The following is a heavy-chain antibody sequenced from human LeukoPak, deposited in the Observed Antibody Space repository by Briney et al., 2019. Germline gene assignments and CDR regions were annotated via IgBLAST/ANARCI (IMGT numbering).Heavy chain of an antibody. CDR3: ASSTVKYYYYYYMDV. J-gene: IGHJ6*03. V-gene: IGHV4-34*01. Sequence: PSETLSLTCAVYGGSFSGYYWSWIRQPPGKGLEWIGEINHSGSTNYNPSLKSRVTIPVDTSKNQFSLKLSSVTAADTAVYYCASSTVKYYYYYYMDVWGKGTTVTVSS. CDR2: INHSGST. CDR1: GGSFSGYY. D-gene: IGHD4-17*01.